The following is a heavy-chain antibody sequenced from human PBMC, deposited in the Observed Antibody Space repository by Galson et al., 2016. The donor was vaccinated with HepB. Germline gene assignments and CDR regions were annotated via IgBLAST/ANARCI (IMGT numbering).Heavy chain of an antibody. D-gene: IGHD6-13*01. CDR3: TRVHREGIAAAGLQI. Sequence: SLRLSCAASGFTFRTYTMNWVRQAPGKGLDWVSAISTGNSYIYYAASVKGRFTISRDNAKNTLYLQMNSLRAEDTALYYCTRVHREGIAAAGLQIWGQGTLVIVSS. V-gene: IGHV3-21*01. CDR1: GFTFRTYT. CDR2: ISTGNSYI. J-gene: IGHJ4*02.